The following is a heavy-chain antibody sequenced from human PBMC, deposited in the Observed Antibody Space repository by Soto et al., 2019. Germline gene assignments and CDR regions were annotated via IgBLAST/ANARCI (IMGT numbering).Heavy chain of an antibody. CDR1: GYTLISYG. V-gene: IGHV1-18*01. CDR2: ISVYNGDT. D-gene: IGHD5-12*01. CDR3: AKSGSDPFFDY. J-gene: IGHJ4*02. Sequence: ASVKVSCKASGYTLISYGISWVRQAPGQGLEWMGWISVYNGDTNYAQNFQGRVTMTTDTSTNTAYMDLRSLRSDDTAVYYCAKSGSDPFFDYWGQGTLVTVSS.